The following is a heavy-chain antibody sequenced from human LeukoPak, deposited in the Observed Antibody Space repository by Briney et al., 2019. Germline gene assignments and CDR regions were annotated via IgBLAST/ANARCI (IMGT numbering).Heavy chain of an antibody. CDR1: GFTVISNY. V-gene: IGHV3-53*04. D-gene: IGHD2-2*01. Sequence: GGSLRLSCAASGFTVISNYMSWVRQAPGKGLEWVSVIYSGGSTYYADSVKGRFTISRHNSKNTLYLQMNSLRAEDTAVYYCAKDGQIVEVPADEFHHYYGLDVWGQGTTVTVSS. CDR3: AKDGQIVEVPADEFHHYYGLDV. CDR2: IYSGGST. J-gene: IGHJ6*02.